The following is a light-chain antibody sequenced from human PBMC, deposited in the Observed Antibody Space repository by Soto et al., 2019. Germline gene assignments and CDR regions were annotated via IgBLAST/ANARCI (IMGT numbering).Light chain of an antibody. J-gene: IGKJ2*01. CDR2: GAS. CDR1: QSVSSSY. Sequence: EIVLTQSPGTLSLSPGERATLSCRASQSVSSSYLAWYQQKPGQAPRLLTYGASSRATGIPDRFRGSGSGTDFTLTISRLEPEDFAVYYCHQYGSSPYTFGQGTKLEIK. CDR3: HQYGSSPYT. V-gene: IGKV3-20*01.